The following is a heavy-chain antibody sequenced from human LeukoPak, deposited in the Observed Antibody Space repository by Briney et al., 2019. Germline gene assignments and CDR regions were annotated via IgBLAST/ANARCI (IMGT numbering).Heavy chain of an antibody. D-gene: IGHD2-8*01. CDR1: GFTLSSYW. J-gene: IGHJ3*02. Sequence: PGGSLRLSCAASGFTLSSYWMHWVRQAPGKGLVWVSGINSDGGSTRYADSVKGQFIITRDNAKNMLYLQMNSLRAEGTAVYYCASMNGHAFDIWGQGTRVTVSS. V-gene: IGHV3-74*01. CDR3: ASMNGHAFDI. CDR2: INSDGGST.